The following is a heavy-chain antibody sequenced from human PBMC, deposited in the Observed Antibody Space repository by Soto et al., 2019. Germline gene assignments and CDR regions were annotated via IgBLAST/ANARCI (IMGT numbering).Heavy chain of an antibody. CDR3: ARVTVVVVAATAGYFDY. CDR2: IYYSGST. Sequence: SETLSLTCTVSGGSISSYYWSWIRQPPGKGLDWIGYIYYSGSTNYNPSLKSRVTISVDTSKNQFSLKLSSVTAADTAVYYCARVTVVVVAATAGYFDYWGQGTLVTVSS. CDR1: GGSISSYY. V-gene: IGHV4-59*08. D-gene: IGHD2-15*01. J-gene: IGHJ4*02.